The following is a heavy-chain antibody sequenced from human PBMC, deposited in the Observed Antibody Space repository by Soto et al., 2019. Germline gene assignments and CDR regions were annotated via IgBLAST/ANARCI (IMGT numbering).Heavy chain of an antibody. Sequence: LRLSCAASGFTFSSYSMNWVRQAPWKGLEWVSSISSSSSYIYYADSVKGRFTISRDNAKNSLYLQMNSLRAEDTAVYYCARDRYDSSGYPDKGFDPWGQGTTVTVSS. CDR2: ISSSSSYI. J-gene: IGHJ5*02. CDR3: ARDRYDSSGYPDKGFDP. V-gene: IGHV3-21*01. D-gene: IGHD3-22*01. CDR1: GFTFSSYS.